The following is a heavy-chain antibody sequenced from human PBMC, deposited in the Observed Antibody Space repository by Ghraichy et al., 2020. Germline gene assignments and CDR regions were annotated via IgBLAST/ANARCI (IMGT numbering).Heavy chain of an antibody. CDR3: VKGGQGFYGDFRDYYYGMDV. CDR1: GFTHRSYA. D-gene: IGHD4-17*01. V-gene: IGHV3-30*18. CDR2: TSYDGSNK. Sequence: GGSLRLSCVISGFTHRSYATHWVRQGPGKGLEWVAVTSYDGSNKYYVDSVKGRFTISRDGSTKTVHLQMDNLRPEDTAVYFCVKGGQGFYGDFRDYYYGMDVWGQGTTVTVSS. J-gene: IGHJ6*02.